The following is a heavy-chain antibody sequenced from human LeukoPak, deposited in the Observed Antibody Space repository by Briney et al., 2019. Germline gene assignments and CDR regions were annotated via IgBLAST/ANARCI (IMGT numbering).Heavy chain of an antibody. Sequence: ASVKVSCKASGYTFTSYYMHWVRQAPGQGLEWMGIINPSGGSTSYAQKFQGRVTMTRDTSTSTVYMELSSLRSEDTAVYYCARDLGVTMIVVEGDYWGQGTLVTVSS. CDR2: INPSGGST. D-gene: IGHD3-22*01. CDR3: ARDLGVTMIVVEGDY. J-gene: IGHJ4*02. CDR1: GYTFTSYY. V-gene: IGHV1-46*01.